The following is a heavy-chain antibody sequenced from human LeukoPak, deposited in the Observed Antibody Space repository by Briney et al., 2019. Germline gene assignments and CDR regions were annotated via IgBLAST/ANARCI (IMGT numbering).Heavy chain of an antibody. J-gene: IGHJ6*02. CDR3: ATDGSNYGVASYYYYGMDV. CDR1: GYTFTSYG. CDR2: ISAYNGNT. Sequence: GASVKVSCKASGYTFTSYGISWVRQAPGQGLEWMGWISAYNGNTNYAQKFQGRVTMTEDTSTDTAYMELSSLRSEDTAVYYCATDGSNYGVASYYYYGMDVWGQGTTVTVSS. D-gene: IGHD4-11*01. V-gene: IGHV1-18*01.